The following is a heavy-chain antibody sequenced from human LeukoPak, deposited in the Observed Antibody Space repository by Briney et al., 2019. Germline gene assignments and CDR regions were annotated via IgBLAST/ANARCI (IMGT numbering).Heavy chain of an antibody. CDR1: GFTFSDYW. J-gene: IGHJ4*02. CDR2: IKNDGGTT. CDR3: ARGIARGSGSTQGY. V-gene: IGHV3-74*01. Sequence: PGGSLTLSCAASGFTFSDYWMHWVRQAPGKGLVWVLRIKNDGGTTNYADSVKGRFTISRDNAKNTLYLQLDSLRAEDTAIYYCARGIARGSGSTQGYWGQGTLVTVSS. D-gene: IGHD3-10*01.